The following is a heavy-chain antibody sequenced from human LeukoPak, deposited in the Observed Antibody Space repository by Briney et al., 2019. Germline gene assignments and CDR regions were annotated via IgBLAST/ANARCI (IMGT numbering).Heavy chain of an antibody. V-gene: IGHV3-30*09. CDR1: GFMFNTYA. CDR3: ARDSNWGSTHY. CDR2: ISHDGSNK. D-gene: IGHD7-27*01. Sequence: GGSLRLSCAASGFMFNTYAMHWVRQAPGKGLEWVAVISHDGSNKYYADSVKGRFAISRDNSKNTLYLQMNSLRDEDTAMFYCARDSNWGSTHYWGQGTLVTVSS. J-gene: IGHJ4*02.